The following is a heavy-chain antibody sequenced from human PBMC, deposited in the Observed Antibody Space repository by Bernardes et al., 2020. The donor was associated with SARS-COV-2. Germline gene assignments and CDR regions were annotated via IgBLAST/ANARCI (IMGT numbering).Heavy chain of an antibody. CDR3: ARGYPDPAD. CDR2: IYSGGNT. D-gene: IGHD6-13*01. J-gene: IGHJ4*02. CDR1: GFTVSNNY. Sequence: RRSLRPSCAASGFTVSNNYISWVRQAPGKGREWVSVIYSGGNTYYADSVKGRFTVSRDNSKNTLYLQMNSLRADDTAMYYCARGYPDPADWGQGTLVTVSS. V-gene: IGHV3-66*01.